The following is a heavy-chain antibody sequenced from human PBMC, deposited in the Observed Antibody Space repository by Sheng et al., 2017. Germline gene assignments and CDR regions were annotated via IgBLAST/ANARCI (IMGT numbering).Heavy chain of an antibody. CDR1: GYTFTSYD. V-gene: IGHV1-8*03. CDR3: ARGYDYYDSSGYIILGY. J-gene: IGHJ4*02. Sequence: QVQLVQSGAEVKKPGASVKVSCKASGYTFTSYDINWVRQATGQGLEWMGWMNPNSGNTGYAQKFQGRVTITRNTSISTAYMELSSLRSEDTAVYYCARGYDYYDSSGYIILGYWGQGTLVTVSS. D-gene: IGHD3-22*01. CDR2: MNPNSGNT.